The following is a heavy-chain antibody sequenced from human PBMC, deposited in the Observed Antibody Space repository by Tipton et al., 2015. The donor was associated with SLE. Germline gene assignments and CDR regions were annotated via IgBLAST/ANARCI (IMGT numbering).Heavy chain of an antibody. CDR2: ISSSSSTI. CDR3: ATTRNWNYEFFQH. J-gene: IGHJ1*01. V-gene: IGHV3-48*01. CDR1: GFTFSSYS. D-gene: IGHD1-7*01. Sequence: GSLRLSCAASGFTFSSYSMNWVRQAPGKGLEWVSYISSSSSTIFYADSVKGRFTVSRDNAKNSLYLQMNSLRVEDTAVYYCATTRNWNYEFFQHWAQGTLAAVSS.